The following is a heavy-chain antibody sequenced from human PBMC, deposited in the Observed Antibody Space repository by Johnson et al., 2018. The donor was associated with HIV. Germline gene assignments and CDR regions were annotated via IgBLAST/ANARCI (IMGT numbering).Heavy chain of an antibody. Sequence: QVQLVESGGGVVQPGRSLRLSCAASRFTFSSYAMHWVRQAPGKGLEWVAIISYDGSNKYYADYVKGRFTISRDNSKNTLYLQMNSLRAEDTAVFYCAKIVATSDDVFDIWGQGTKVTVSS. CDR1: RFTFSSYA. CDR2: ISYDGSNK. J-gene: IGHJ3*02. V-gene: IGHV3-30*04. CDR3: AKIVATSDDVFDI. D-gene: IGHD5-12*01.